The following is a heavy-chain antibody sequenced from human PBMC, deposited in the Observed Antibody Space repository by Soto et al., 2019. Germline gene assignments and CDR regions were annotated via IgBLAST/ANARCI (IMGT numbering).Heavy chain of an antibody. CDR3: AKDIVAAAGTIVGLDY. CDR1: GFTFSSYG. J-gene: IGHJ4*02. Sequence: QVQLVESGGGVVQPGRSLRLSCAASGFTFSSYGMHWVRQAPGKGLEWVAVISYDGSNKYYADSVKGRFTISRDNSKNTLYLQMNSLRAEDTAVYYCAKDIVAAAGTIVGLDYWGQGTLVTVSS. CDR2: ISYDGSNK. V-gene: IGHV3-30*18. D-gene: IGHD6-13*01.